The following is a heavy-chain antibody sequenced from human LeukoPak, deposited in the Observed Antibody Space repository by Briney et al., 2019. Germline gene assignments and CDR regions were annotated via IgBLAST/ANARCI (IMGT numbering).Heavy chain of an antibody. CDR3: ARGLSTPSRSYYYYGMDV. J-gene: IGHJ6*02. CDR2: IKGSDFST. V-gene: IGHV3-23*01. D-gene: IGHD2/OR15-2a*01. CDR1: GFTFSSYA. Sequence: GGSLRLSCAASGFTFSSYAMSWVRQAPGKGLEWISTIKGSDFSTYFADSVKGRYAISRDNSKNTLYLQMNSLRAEDTAVYYCARGLSTPSRSYYYYGMDVWGQGTTVTVSS.